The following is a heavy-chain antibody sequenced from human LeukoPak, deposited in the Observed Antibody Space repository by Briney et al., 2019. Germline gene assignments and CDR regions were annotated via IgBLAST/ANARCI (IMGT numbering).Heavy chain of an antibody. V-gene: IGHV3-53*01. CDR2: IYSGGST. Sequence: GGSLRLSCAASGFTVSSNYMSWVRQAPGKGLEWVSVIYSGGSTYYADSVKGRFTISRDNSKNTLYLQSNSLRAEDTAVYYCARDVTGWFDPWGQGTLVTVSS. D-gene: IGHD1-14*01. CDR3: ARDVTGWFDP. CDR1: GFTVSSNY. J-gene: IGHJ5*02.